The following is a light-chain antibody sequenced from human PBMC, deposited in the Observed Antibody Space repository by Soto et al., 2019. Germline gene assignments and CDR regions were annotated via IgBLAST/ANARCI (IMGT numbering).Light chain of an antibody. V-gene: IGLV2-14*01. J-gene: IGLJ1*01. CDR3: SSYTTSSALDV. Sequence: QSVLTQPASVSGSPGQSITISCIGTSSDVGGFNYVSWYQQHPGKAPKLMIYEVSNRPSGISNRFSGSKSGNTAYLIISGLQAEDEADYYCSSYTTSSALDVFGTGTKLTVL. CDR2: EVS. CDR1: SSDVGGFNY.